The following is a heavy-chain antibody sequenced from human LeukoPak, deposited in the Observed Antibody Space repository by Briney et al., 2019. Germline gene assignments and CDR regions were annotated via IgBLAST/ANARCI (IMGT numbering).Heavy chain of an antibody. J-gene: IGHJ3*01. CDR3: VRERHIASDAFDV. CDR2: INHRGGT. CDR1: DRSFSGYY. V-gene: IGHV4-34*01. Sequence: SETLSLTCAVYDRSFSGYYWSWICQPPGKGLEWIGEINHRGGTNYNPSLKSRVTMSADTSKNQFSMQLTSVTAADTAVYYCVRERHIASDAFDVWGQGTLVTVSS. D-gene: IGHD2-21*01.